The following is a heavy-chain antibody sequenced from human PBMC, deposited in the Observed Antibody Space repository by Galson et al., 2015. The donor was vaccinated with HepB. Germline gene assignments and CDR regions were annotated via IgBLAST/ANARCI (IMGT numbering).Heavy chain of an antibody. Sequence: TLSLTCTVSGDSISSGGYYWSWIRQHPGKGLEWIGYIYYSGSTYYNPSLKSRVTISVDTSKNQFSLKLSSVTAADTAVYYCARVPVAEWELPANWFDPWGQGTLVTVSS. V-gene: IGHV4-31*03. D-gene: IGHD1-26*01. CDR3: ARVPVAEWELPANWFDP. CDR1: GDSISSGGYY. J-gene: IGHJ5*02. CDR2: IYYSGST.